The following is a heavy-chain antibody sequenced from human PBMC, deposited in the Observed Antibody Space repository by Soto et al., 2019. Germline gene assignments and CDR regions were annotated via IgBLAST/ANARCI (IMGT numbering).Heavy chain of an antibody. CDR1: GFTFSSYS. J-gene: IGHJ3*02. D-gene: IGHD6-6*01. CDR2: ISSSSSYI. CDR3: ARAVEGYSSSSWAFDI. Sequence: GGSLRLSCAASGFTFSSYSMNWVRQAPGKGLEWVSSISSSSSYIYYADSVKGRFTISRDNAKNSLYLQMNSLRAEDTAVYYYARAVEGYSSSSWAFDIWGQGTMVTVSS. V-gene: IGHV3-21*01.